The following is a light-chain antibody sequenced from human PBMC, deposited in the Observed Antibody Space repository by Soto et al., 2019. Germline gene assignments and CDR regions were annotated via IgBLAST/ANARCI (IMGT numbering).Light chain of an antibody. CDR1: QSVDSH. Sequence: KVMTQSPATLSVSPGESATLSCRASQSVDSHLAWYQQKPGQPPRLLIYGASNRTSGVPARFAGSGFGTDFTLTITSLQSEDFAVYYCQHYHYWSHTFGQGTKLEIK. J-gene: IGKJ2*01. CDR3: QHYHYWSHT. CDR2: GAS. V-gene: IGKV3-15*01.